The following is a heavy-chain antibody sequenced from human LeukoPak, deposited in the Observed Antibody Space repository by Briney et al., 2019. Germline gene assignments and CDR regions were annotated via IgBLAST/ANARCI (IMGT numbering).Heavy chain of an antibody. CDR1: GYSFTAYW. D-gene: IGHD3-10*01. V-gene: IGHV5-51*01. Sequence: GECLKISCKGSGYSFTAYWISWVRQMPGNGLEWMGIIYPGDSDTTYSPSFQGQVTISANKSFSTAYLQWSSLKASDTAIYYCARHESLIRGVIDHWGQGTLVTVSS. J-gene: IGHJ4*02. CDR2: IYPGDSDT. CDR3: ARHESLIRGVIDH.